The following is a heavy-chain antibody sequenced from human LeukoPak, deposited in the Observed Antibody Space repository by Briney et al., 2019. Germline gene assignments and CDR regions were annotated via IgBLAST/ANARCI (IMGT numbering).Heavy chain of an antibody. CDR3: ARALLWFGETHYFDY. CDR2: IKQDGSEK. Sequence: GGSLRLSCGASGFTFSSYWMSWVRQAPGKGLEWVANIKQDGSEKYYEDSVKARFTISSDNAKNSLYLQMHSLSAEDTAVYSCARALLWFGETHYFDYWGQGTLVTVSS. V-gene: IGHV3-7*01. CDR1: GFTFSSYW. J-gene: IGHJ4*02. D-gene: IGHD3-10*01.